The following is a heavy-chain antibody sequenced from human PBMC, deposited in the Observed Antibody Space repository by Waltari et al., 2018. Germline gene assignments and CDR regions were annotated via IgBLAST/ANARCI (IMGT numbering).Heavy chain of an antibody. J-gene: IGHJ6*03. CDR2: IHTSGST. CDR1: GGSISNYY. Sequence: QVQLQESGPGLVKPSETLSLTCTVSGGSISNYYWSWIRQPAGEGLEWIGRIHTSGSTNYNPSLKSRVTMSVDTAKNQFSLRLNSVTDADTAVYYCARTTTQLYHYYMDVWGKGTTVTVSS. V-gene: IGHV4-4*07. CDR3: ARTTTQLYHYYMDV. D-gene: IGHD1-1*01.